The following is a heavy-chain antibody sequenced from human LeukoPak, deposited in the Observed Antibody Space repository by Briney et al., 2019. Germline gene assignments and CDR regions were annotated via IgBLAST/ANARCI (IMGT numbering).Heavy chain of an antibody. Sequence: GGPLSLSCTAPGFTLSNSDMNWVRQAPRKGLEWVSSIRGGGYNAEYTDSVKGRFTISRDNSRNTLFLQLNSLRADDTALYYCAKCAKTPEGGSGWCNWFDAWGQGTLVTVSS. CDR2: IRGGGYNA. CDR1: GFTLSNSD. CDR3: AKCAKTPEGGSGWCNWFDA. J-gene: IGHJ5*02. V-gene: IGHV3-23*01. D-gene: IGHD3-3*01.